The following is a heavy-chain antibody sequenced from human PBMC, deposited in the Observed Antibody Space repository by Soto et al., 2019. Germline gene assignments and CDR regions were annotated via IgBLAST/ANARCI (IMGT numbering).Heavy chain of an antibody. D-gene: IGHD1-7*01. Sequence: PGGSLSLSCASSGFPFSSYSMLLVRPAPGKGLEWVAVISYDGSNKYYADSVKGRFTISRDNSKNTLYLQMNSLRAEDTAVYYCARDAAGTGTTLSPLDYWGQGTLVTVS. J-gene: IGHJ4*02. CDR1: GFPFSSYS. V-gene: IGHV3-30-3*01. CDR3: ARDAAGTGTTLSPLDY. CDR2: ISYDGSNK.